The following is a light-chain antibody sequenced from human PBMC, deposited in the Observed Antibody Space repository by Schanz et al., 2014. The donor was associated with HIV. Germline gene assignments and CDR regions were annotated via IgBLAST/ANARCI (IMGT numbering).Light chain of an antibody. J-gene: IGKJ4*01. CDR2: EAS. CDR3: QQYNNWPLSLT. V-gene: IGKV1-5*03. Sequence: DIQMTQSPSTLSASVGDRISLTCRASQSISGWLAWYQQKPGEAPNLLISEASTLESGVPSRFSGSGSGTEFTLTITSLQPEDFAVYYCQQYNNWPLSLTFGGGTKVEI. CDR1: QSISGW.